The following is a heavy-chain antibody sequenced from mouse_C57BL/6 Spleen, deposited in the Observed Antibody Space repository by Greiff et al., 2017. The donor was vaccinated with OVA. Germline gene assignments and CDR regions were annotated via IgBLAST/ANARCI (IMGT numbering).Heavy chain of an antibody. CDR1: GYAFSSPC. J-gene: IGHJ4*01. CDR2: FYPGDGKT. V-gene: IGHV1-82*01. Sequence: QVQLLQFGPQLVKPGASVKISRKAFGYAFSSPCMNWVKQWTGKGIEWYGRFYPGDGKTTYNGKFKGKATLTADKSSSTVYMQHSSLTSEDTAVYFYARSVYDNYYAMDCRGEGTSDTVCS. D-gene: IGHD2-3*01. CDR3: ARSVYDNYYAMDC.